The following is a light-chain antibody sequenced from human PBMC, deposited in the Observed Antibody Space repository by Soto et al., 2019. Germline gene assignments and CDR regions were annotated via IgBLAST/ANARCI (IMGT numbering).Light chain of an antibody. CDR2: GAS. Sequence: EIVMSQSPATLSVSPGERATLSCRASQNVGNNLVWYQQKPGQAPRLLIYGASTRAAGIPDRFSGSGSGTEFTLTISGLQSDDFAVYYCQQFNNWPPWTFGQGTKVDIK. V-gene: IGKV3-15*01. J-gene: IGKJ1*01. CDR3: QQFNNWPPWT. CDR1: QNVGNN.